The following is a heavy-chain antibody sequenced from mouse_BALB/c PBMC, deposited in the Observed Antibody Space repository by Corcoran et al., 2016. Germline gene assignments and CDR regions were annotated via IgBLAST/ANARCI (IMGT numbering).Heavy chain of an antibody. Sequence: QVQLQQSGAELMKPGDSVKISCKATGYTFSSYWIEWVKQRPGHGLEWIGEILPGSGSTNYNEKFKGKATFTADTSSNTAYMQLSSLTSEDSAVYYCARTGTVYWYFDVWGAGTTVTVSS. CDR1: GYTFSSYW. D-gene: IGHD4-1*01. CDR3: ARTGTVYWYFDV. J-gene: IGHJ1*01. CDR2: ILPGSGST. V-gene: IGHV1-9*01.